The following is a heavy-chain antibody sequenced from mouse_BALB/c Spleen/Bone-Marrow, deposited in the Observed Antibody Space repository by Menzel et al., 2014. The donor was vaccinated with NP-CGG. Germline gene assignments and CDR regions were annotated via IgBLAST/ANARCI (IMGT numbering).Heavy chain of an antibody. J-gene: IGHJ2*01. CDR2: IDPANGNT. CDR1: GFNIKDTY. CDR3: ASYDYGYYFDY. V-gene: IGHV14-3*02. Sequence: EVMLVESGAGLVKPGASVKLSCTASGFNIKDTYMHWVKQRPEQGLEWIGRIDPANGNTKYDPKFQGKATITTDTSSNTAYLQLSSLTSEDTAVYYCASYDYGYYFDYWGQGTTLTVSS. D-gene: IGHD2-4*01.